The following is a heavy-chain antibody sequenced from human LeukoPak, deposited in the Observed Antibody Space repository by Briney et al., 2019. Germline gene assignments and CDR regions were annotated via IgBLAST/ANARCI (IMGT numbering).Heavy chain of an antibody. CDR3: AKPARTDYVDY. Sequence: GGSLRLSCAASGFTFSSYSMNWVRQAPGKGLEWVSYISSSSRTIYYADSVKGRFTISRDNAKNSLYLQMNSLRAEDTAIYYCAKPARTDYVDYWGQGTLVTVST. V-gene: IGHV3-48*01. CDR1: GFTFSSYS. J-gene: IGHJ4*02. D-gene: IGHD1-14*01. CDR2: ISSSSRTI.